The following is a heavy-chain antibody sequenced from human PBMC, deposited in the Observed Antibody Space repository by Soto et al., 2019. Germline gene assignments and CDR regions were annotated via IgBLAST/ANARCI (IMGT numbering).Heavy chain of an antibody. Sequence: QVQLVQSRGXVXXPGASVKVSCKTSGYSFTTYGISWVRQAPGQGLEWMGWISGYNGNTNYAQNLQGRVTMTTDTTTSTAYMELRSLRSDDTAVYYCAREGPAPYYYYGMDVWGQGSTVTVSS. V-gene: IGHV1-18*01. CDR1: GYSFTTYG. CDR2: ISGYNGNT. J-gene: IGHJ6*02. CDR3: AREGPAPYYYYGMDV.